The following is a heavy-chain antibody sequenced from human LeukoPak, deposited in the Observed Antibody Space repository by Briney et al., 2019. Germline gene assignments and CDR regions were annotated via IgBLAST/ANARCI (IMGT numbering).Heavy chain of an antibody. V-gene: IGHV5-51*01. CDR2: IIPSYCDT. CDR3: ARAEMAKTCDYGY. J-gene: IGHJ4*02. D-gene: IGHD5-24*01. CDR1: ATHFPKHR. Sequence: GADLKTPGRLLATHFPKHRCGWVRQMPGKDLKWLGVIIPSYCDTRYRPSFQGQVTITIDKSITTAYLQWSSLKASDTATYYCARAEMAKTCDYGYWGQGTLVTVSS.